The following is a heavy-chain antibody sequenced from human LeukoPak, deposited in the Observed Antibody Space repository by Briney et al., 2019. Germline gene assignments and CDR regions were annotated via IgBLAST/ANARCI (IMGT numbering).Heavy chain of an antibody. CDR3: ARGRGTMVRGVAYYCYYMDV. D-gene: IGHD3-10*01. CDR1: GGSFSGYY. CDR2: INHSGST. V-gene: IGHV4-34*01. J-gene: IGHJ6*03. Sequence: SETLSLTCAVYGGSFSGYYWSWIRQPPGKGLEWIGEINHSGSTNYNPSLKSRVTISVDTSKNQFSLKLSSVTAADTAVYYCARGRGTMVRGVAYYCYYMDVWGKGTTVTVSS.